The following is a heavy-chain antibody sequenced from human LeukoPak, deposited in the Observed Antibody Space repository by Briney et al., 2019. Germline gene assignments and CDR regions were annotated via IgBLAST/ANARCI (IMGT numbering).Heavy chain of an antibody. CDR3: ARLYYDILTGYSVDAFDI. J-gene: IGHJ3*02. Sequence: GASVKVSCKASVYTFTSYDINWVRQATGQGLEWMGWMNPNSGNTGYAQKFQGRVTMTRNTSISTAYMELSSLRSEDTAVYYCARLYYDILTGYSVDAFDIWGQGTMVTVSS. D-gene: IGHD3-9*01. CDR1: VYTFTSYD. V-gene: IGHV1-8*01. CDR2: MNPNSGNT.